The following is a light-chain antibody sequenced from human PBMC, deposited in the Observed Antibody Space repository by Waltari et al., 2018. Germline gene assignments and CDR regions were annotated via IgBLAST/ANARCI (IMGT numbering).Light chain of an antibody. Sequence: SSELTQDPAVSVAMGQTVRITCQGDSLRSYYASWYQQRPGQAPILVMYDKNNRPSGVPDRFSGSTSDNTASLTITGAQAEDEASYYCHSRDASGVGGSFSGGTKLTVL. CDR2: DKN. CDR3: HSRDASGVGGS. V-gene: IGLV3-19*01. CDR1: SLRSYY. J-gene: IGLJ2*01.